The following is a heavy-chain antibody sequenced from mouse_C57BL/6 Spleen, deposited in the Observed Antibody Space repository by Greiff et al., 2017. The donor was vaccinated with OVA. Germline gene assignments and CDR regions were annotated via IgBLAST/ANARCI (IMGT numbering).Heavy chain of an antibody. J-gene: IGHJ3*01. D-gene: IGHD3-2*02. Sequence: QVQLQQSGAELVKPGASVKISCKASGYAFSSYWMNWVKQRPGKGLEWIGQIYPGDGDTNYNGKFKGKATLTADKSSSTAYMQLSSLTSEDSAVYFCARKMFTAQATGNWFAYWGQGTLVTVSA. CDR3: ARKMFTAQATGNWFAY. CDR1: GYAFSSYW. CDR2: IYPGDGDT. V-gene: IGHV1-80*01.